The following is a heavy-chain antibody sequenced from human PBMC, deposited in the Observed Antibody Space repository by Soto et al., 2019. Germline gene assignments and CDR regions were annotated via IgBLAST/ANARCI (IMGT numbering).Heavy chain of an antibody. V-gene: IGHV1-69*13. Sequence: SVKVSCKASGCTFSSYAISWVRQAPGQGLEWMGGIIPIFGTANYAQKFQGRVTITADESTSTAYMELSSLRSEDTAVYYCGLVESGSYSYYYYGMDVWGQGTTVTVSS. J-gene: IGHJ6*02. CDR3: GLVESGSYSYYYYGMDV. CDR1: GCTFSSYA. CDR2: IIPIFGTA. D-gene: IGHD1-26*01.